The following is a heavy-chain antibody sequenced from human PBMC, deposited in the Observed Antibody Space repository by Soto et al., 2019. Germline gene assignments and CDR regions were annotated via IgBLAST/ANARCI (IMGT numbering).Heavy chain of an antibody. V-gene: IGHV4-59*01. CDR2: IYYSGST. CDR1: GGSISSYY. J-gene: IGHJ4*02. Sequence: SETLSLTCTVSGGSISSYYWSWIRQPPGKGLEWIGYIYYSGSTNYNPSLKSRVTISVDTSKNQFSLKLSSVTAADTAVYYCARAGYGDYVSGFDYWGQGTLVTVSS. CDR3: ARAGYGDYVSGFDY. D-gene: IGHD4-17*01.